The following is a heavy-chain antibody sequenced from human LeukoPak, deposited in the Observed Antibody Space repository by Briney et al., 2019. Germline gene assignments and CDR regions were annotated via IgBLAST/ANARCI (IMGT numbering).Heavy chain of an antibody. Sequence: GGSLRLSCAASGFTFSSYGMHWVRQAPGKGLEWVAFIRYDGSNKYYADPVKGRFTISRDNSKNTLYLQMNSLRAEDTAVYYCAKDPTVTGYYFDYWGQGTLVTVSS. CDR2: IRYDGSNK. D-gene: IGHD4-17*01. CDR3: AKDPTVTGYYFDY. CDR1: GFTFSSYG. J-gene: IGHJ4*02. V-gene: IGHV3-30*02.